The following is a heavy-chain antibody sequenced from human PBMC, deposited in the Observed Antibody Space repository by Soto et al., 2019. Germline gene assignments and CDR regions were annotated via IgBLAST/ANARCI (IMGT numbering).Heavy chain of an antibody. CDR2: IYSGGST. V-gene: IGHV3-66*01. CDR3: ARGYGVDFWSGYPLGY. CDR1: GFTVSSNY. Sequence: EVQLVESGGGLVQPGGSLRLSCAASGFTVSSNYMSWVRQAPGKGLEWVSVIYSGGSTYYADSVKGRFTISRDNSKNTLYLQMNSLRAEGTAVYYCARGYGVDFWSGYPLGYWGQGTLVTVSS. J-gene: IGHJ4*02. D-gene: IGHD3-3*01.